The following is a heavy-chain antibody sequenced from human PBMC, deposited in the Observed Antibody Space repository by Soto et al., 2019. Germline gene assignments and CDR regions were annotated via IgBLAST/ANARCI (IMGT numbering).Heavy chain of an antibody. J-gene: IGHJ6*03. Sequence: QVQLVASGGGLVKPGGSLRLSCAASGFTFSDDYMNWLRQAPGKGLEWVSYMSSSGNTIYYADSVKGRFTISRDNAKSSVYLQMNSLRAEDTAVYYCARVPDGASYHYYMDVWGKGITVTVSS. V-gene: IGHV3-11*01. D-gene: IGHD4-17*01. CDR1: GFTFSDDY. CDR2: MSSSGNTI. CDR3: ARVPDGASYHYYMDV.